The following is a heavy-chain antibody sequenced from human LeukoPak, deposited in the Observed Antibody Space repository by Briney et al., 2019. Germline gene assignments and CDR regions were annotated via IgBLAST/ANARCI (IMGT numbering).Heavy chain of an antibody. V-gene: IGHV1-2*02. CDR2: INPNSGGT. CDR1: GYTFTGYY. J-gene: IGHJ4*02. Sequence: ASVKVSSKASGYTFTGYYMHWVRQPPGQELEWMGWINPNSGGTNYAQKFQGRVTMTRDTSISTAYMELSRLRSDDTAVYYCARGLQSIAVAGTGIYFDYWGQGTLVTVSS. D-gene: IGHD6-19*01. CDR3: ARGLQSIAVAGTGIYFDY.